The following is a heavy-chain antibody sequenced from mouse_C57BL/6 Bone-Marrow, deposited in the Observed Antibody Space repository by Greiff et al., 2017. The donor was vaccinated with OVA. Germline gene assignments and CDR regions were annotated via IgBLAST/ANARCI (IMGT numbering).Heavy chain of an antibody. CDR2: IDPEDGET. CDR3: ARGDSSGYRYYYAMDY. CDR1: GFNIKDYY. Sequence: EVQGVESGAELVRPGASVKLSCTASGFNIKDYYMHWVKQRTEQGLEWIGRIDPEDGETKYAPKFPGKATITADTSSNTAYLQLSSLTSEDTAVYYCARGDSSGYRYYYAMDYWGQGTSVTVSS. V-gene: IGHV14-2*01. D-gene: IGHD3-2*02. J-gene: IGHJ4*01.